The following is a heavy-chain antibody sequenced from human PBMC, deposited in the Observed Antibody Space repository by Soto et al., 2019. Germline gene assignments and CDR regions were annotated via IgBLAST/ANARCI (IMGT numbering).Heavy chain of an antibody. Sequence: GASVKVSCKASGYTFTAYGIHWVRQAPGQRLEWMGWINTGNGHTKYSQKFQGIVTITRDTSARTAYMELNSLRSEETAVYYCASRGYDFWRGLDPWGQGTLVTVSS. V-gene: IGHV1-3*04. D-gene: IGHD3-3*01. CDR1: GYTFTAYG. CDR2: INTGNGHT. CDR3: ASRGYDFWRGLDP. J-gene: IGHJ5*02.